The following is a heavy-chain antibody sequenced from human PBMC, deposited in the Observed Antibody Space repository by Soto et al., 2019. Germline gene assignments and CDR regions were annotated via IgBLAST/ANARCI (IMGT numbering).Heavy chain of an antibody. J-gene: IGHJ4*02. D-gene: IGHD2-15*01. Sequence: GGSLRLSCAASGFTFDDYAMHWVRRVPGEGLEWVSSISWNSNIIGYADSVKGRFTISRDNAKNSLYLQMNSLRPEDTALYYCAKGGPDGFCSGGRCYFDYWGQGTLVTVSS. V-gene: IGHV3-9*01. CDR1: GFTFDDYA. CDR3: AKGGPDGFCSGGRCYFDY. CDR2: ISWNSNII.